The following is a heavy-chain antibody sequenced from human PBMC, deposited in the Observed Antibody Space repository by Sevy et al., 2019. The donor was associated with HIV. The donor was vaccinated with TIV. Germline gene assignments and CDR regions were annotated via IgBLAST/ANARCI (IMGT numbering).Heavy chain of an antibody. Sequence: SETLSLTCAVYGGSFSGYYWSWIRQPPGKGLEWIGEINHSGSTNYNPSLKSRVTISVDTSKNQFSLKLSSVTAADTAVYYRARGPGDRSGSYPPHFDYWGQGTLVTVSS. CDR3: ARGPGDRSGSYPPHFDY. V-gene: IGHV4-34*01. CDR1: GGSFSGYY. CDR2: INHSGST. D-gene: IGHD3-10*01. J-gene: IGHJ4*02.